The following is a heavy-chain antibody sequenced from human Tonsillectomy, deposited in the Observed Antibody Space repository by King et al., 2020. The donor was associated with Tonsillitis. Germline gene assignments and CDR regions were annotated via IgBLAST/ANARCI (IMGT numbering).Heavy chain of an antibody. D-gene: IGHD3-22*01. CDR2: IKTKIDGGTT. Sequence: VQLVESGGGLVKPGGSLRLSCAASGFTFSDAWMTWVRQAPGKGPEWVGRIKTKIDGGTTDYAAPVKGRFTISRDDSKNTLFLQMNSLKTEDTALYFCTTDYYDTITNAFDIWGQGTMVTVSS. CDR1: GFTFSDAW. J-gene: IGHJ3*02. CDR3: TTDYYDTITNAFDI. V-gene: IGHV3-15*01.